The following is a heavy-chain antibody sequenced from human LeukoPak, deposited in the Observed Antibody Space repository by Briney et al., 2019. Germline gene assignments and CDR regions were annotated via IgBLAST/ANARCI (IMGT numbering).Heavy chain of an antibody. V-gene: IGHV3-23*01. CDR3: ARESPAFDY. CDR1: GFTFSSFA. J-gene: IGHJ4*02. Sequence: GGSLRLSCVDSGFTFSSFAMSWVRQAPGKGLEWVSAISSSGSTTYYVDSVKGRFTISRDNSRNSLYLQMNSLRGEDTAVYYCARESPAFDYWGQGTLVTVS. CDR2: ISSSGSTT.